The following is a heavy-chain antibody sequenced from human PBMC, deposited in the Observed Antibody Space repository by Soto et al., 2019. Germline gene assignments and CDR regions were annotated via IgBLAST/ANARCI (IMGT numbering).Heavy chain of an antibody. CDR2: IFHSGST. CDR3: AHRPIVGAAI. Sequence: SETLSLTCAVFGGSISNSNWWTWVRQPPGKGLDWIGEIFHSGSTNYNSSLMGRVTISVDKANNQFSLKLSSVTAADTAVYYCAHRPIVGAAIWGQGALVTVSS. D-gene: IGHD1-26*01. J-gene: IGHJ4*02. V-gene: IGHV4-4*02. CDR1: GGSISNSNW.